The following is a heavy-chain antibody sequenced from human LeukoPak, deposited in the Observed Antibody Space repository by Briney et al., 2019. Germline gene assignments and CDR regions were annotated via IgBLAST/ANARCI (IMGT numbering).Heavy chain of an antibody. D-gene: IGHD2-15*01. Sequence: QPGGSLRLSCAASGSTFSSYEMNWVRRAPGMGLEWVSYISSSGSTIYYADSVKGRFTISRDNAKNSLYLQMNSLRAEDTAVYYCASPDCSGGSCYPEDDAFDIWGQGTMVTVSS. CDR1: GSTFSSYE. CDR2: ISSSGSTI. J-gene: IGHJ3*02. V-gene: IGHV3-48*03. CDR3: ASPDCSGGSCYPEDDAFDI.